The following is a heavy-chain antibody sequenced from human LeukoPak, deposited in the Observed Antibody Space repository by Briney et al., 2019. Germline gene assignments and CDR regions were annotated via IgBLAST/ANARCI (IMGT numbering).Heavy chain of an antibody. V-gene: IGHV3-64D*06. CDR1: GFAFSAYA. CDR2: ISPTGDST. Sequence: GGSLRLSCSASGFAFSAYAMHWVRQAPGKGLQYVSAISPTGDSTYYADSVKGRFSISRDNSKNTLYLQVSSLRPEDTAVYYCVPKGTEGYWGQGTLVTVSS. CDR3: VPKGTEGY. J-gene: IGHJ4*02.